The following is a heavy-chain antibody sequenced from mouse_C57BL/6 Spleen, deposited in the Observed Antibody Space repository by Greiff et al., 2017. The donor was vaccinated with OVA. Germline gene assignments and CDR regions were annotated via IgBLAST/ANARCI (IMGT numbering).Heavy chain of an antibody. V-gene: IGHV2-2*01. CDR1: GFSLTSYG. CDR3: ARKNYDYDGDPYYYAMDY. Sequence: VQLVESGPGLVQPSQSLSITCTVSGFSLTSYGVHWVRQSPGKGLEWLGVIWSGGSTDYNAAFISRLSISKDNSKSQVFFKMNRLQADDTAIYYCARKNYDYDGDPYYYAMDYWGQGTSVTVSS. J-gene: IGHJ4*01. D-gene: IGHD2-4*01. CDR2: IWSGGST.